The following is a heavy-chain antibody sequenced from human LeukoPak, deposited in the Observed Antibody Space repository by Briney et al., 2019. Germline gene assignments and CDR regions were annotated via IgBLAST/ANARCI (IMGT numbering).Heavy chain of an antibody. D-gene: IGHD2-21*02. Sequence: SETLSLTCTVSGGSISSSSYYWGWIRQPPGKGLEWIGSIYYSGSTNYNPSLKSRVTISVDTSKNQSSLKLSSVTTADTAMYYCARTDDAFHIWGHGTTVTVSS. CDR1: GGSISSSSYY. V-gene: IGHV4-39*07. CDR2: IYYSGST. CDR3: ARTDDAFHI. J-gene: IGHJ3*02.